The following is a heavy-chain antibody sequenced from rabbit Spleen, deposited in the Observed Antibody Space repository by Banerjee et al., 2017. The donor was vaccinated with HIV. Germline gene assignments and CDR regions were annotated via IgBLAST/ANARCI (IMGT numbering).Heavy chain of an antibody. J-gene: IGHJ4*01. D-gene: IGHD4-2*01. CDR2: INTVTARA. CDR1: GFSFSNVAV. V-gene: IGHV1S45*01. Sequence: QEQVVESGGGLVKPEGSLKLSCTASGFSFSNVAVMCWVRQTPGKGLEWIACINTVTARAVYASWAKGRFIMSRTSSTTVTLQMTSLTAADTATYFCARDLVAVIGWNFNLWGPGTLVTVS. CDR3: ARDLVAVIGWNFNL.